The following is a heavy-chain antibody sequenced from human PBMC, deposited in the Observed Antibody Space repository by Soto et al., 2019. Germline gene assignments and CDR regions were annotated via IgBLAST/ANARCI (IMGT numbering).Heavy chain of an antibody. CDR3: ASFIAAAGLYFDY. CDR2: IIPILGIA. D-gene: IGHD6-13*01. V-gene: IGHV1-69*02. CDR1: GGTFSSYT. Sequence: ASVKVSCKASGGTFSSYTISWVRQAPGQGLEWMGRIIPILGIANYAQKFQGRVTITADKSTSTAYMELSSLRSEDTAVYYCASFIAAAGLYFDYWGQGTLVTVSS. J-gene: IGHJ4*02.